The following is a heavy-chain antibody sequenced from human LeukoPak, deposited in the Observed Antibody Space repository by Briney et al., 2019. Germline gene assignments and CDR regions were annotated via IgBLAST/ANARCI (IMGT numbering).Heavy chain of an antibody. Sequence: GSLRLSCAASGFTFSSYAMSWVRQPPGKGLEWIGEINHSGSTNYNPSLKSRVTISVDTSKNQFSLKLSSVTAADTAVYYCARGGVGAYFDYWGQGTLVTVSS. CDR1: GFTFSSYA. D-gene: IGHD1-26*01. CDR2: INHSGST. V-gene: IGHV4-34*01. J-gene: IGHJ4*02. CDR3: ARGGVGAYFDY.